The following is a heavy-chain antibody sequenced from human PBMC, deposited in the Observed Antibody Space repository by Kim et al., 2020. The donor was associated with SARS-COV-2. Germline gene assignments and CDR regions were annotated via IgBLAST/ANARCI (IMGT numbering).Heavy chain of an antibody. V-gene: IGHV4-59*01. CDR1: GGSISSYY. CDR3: ARGAFGVRGVTPFDY. J-gene: IGHJ4*02. CDR2: IYYSGST. Sequence: SETLSLTCTVSGGSISSYYWSWIRQPPGKGLEWIGYIYYSGSTNYNPSLKSRVTISVDTSKNQFSLKLSSVTAADTAVYYCARGAFGVRGVTPFDYWGQGTLVTVSS. D-gene: IGHD3-10*01.